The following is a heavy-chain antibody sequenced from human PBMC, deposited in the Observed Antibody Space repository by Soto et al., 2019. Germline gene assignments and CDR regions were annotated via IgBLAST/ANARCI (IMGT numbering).Heavy chain of an antibody. J-gene: IGHJ1*01. CDR1: GDSMSSYY. V-gene: IGHV4-59*01. CDR2: IYYSGSP. Sequence: QVQLQESGPGLVKPSETLSLTCTVSGDSMSSYYWTWIRQPPGKGLESIGYIYYSGSPSYNPSLNSPVPISIHTSKNRFSLNLSSVTAADTAVYYCARGRGPFPHWGQGTLITVSS. D-gene: IGHD3-10*01. CDR3: ARGRGPFPH.